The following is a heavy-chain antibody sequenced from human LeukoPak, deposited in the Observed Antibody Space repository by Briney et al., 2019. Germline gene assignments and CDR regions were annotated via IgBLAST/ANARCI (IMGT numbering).Heavy chain of an antibody. CDR2: IYYSGTT. J-gene: IGHJ6*03. CDR3: ARTMKGDFWSGYSYYYYYYMDV. CDR1: GGSINDYY. Sequence: SETLSLTCTVSGGSINDYYWSWIRQPPGEGLEWIGNIYYSGTTSYNPSLESRVTISVDTSKNQFSLKLSSVTAADTAVYYCARTMKGDFWSGYSYYYYYYMDVWGKGTTVTVSS. D-gene: IGHD3-3*01. V-gene: IGHV4-59*01.